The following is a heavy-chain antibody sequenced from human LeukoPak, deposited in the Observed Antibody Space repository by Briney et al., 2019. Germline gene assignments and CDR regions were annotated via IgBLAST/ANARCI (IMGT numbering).Heavy chain of an antibody. CDR2: IGSGSGYI. D-gene: IGHD1-26*01. V-gene: IGHV3-21*01. CDR3: ARARGSGSNFPTKTDYYFNY. J-gene: IGHJ4*02. Sequence: PRGSLRLSCATSGFTFSSYSMNWVRQAPGKGLEWVSSIGSGSGYIYYADSVKGRFTISKDNAKNSLYLQMNSLRAEDTALYYCARARGSGSNFPTKTDYYFNYWGQGTLVTVSS. CDR1: GFTFSSYS.